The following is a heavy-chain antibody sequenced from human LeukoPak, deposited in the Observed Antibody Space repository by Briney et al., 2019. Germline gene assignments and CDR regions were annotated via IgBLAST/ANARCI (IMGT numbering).Heavy chain of an antibody. V-gene: IGHV3-7*01. CDR2: MKQDGSAR. CDR1: GFSFSIYW. CDR3: ARDVVGSLDY. J-gene: IGHJ4*02. Sequence: GGSLSLSCVGSGFSFSIYWWVWFRQPPGKGPEWVANMKQDGSARHYADSVKGRFTISRDNAQNSVYLRMNSLRAEDTAVYYCARDVVGSLDYWGLGTLVTVSS. D-gene: IGHD2-15*01.